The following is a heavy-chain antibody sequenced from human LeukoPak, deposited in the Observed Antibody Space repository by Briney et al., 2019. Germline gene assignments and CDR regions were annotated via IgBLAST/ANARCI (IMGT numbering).Heavy chain of an antibody. V-gene: IGHV4-61*02. Sequence: SETLSLTCTVSGGSISSGSYYWSWIRQPAGKGLEWIGRIYTSGSTNYNPSLKSRVTMSVDTSKNLFSLNLTSVTAADTAVYYCARDGGYCSGVTCYNHYYYMDVWGKGTTVTISS. D-gene: IGHD2-15*01. CDR3: ARDGGYCSGVTCYNHYYYMDV. CDR1: GGSISSGSYY. CDR2: IYTSGST. J-gene: IGHJ6*03.